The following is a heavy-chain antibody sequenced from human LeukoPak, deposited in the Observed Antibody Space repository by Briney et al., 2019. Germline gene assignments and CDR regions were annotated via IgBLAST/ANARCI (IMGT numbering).Heavy chain of an antibody. Sequence: GGSLRLSCAASGFAFSTYGMHWVRQAPGKGLDWVAVISYDGSNKYYADSVKGRFTISRDNSKNTVYLQMNGLRAEGTAVYYCARGHIMVDYWGQGTLVTVA. CDR1: GFAFSTYG. CDR3: ARGHIMVDY. J-gene: IGHJ4*02. D-gene: IGHD3-16*01. CDR2: ISYDGSNK. V-gene: IGHV3-30*03.